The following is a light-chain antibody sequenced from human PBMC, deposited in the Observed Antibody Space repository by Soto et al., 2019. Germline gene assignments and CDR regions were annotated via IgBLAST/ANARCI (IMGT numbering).Light chain of an antibody. J-gene: IGKJ4*01. CDR2: DTS. V-gene: IGKV3-15*01. CDR3: QQYNNWPPLT. Sequence: EILMTQSPATLSVSPGERATLSCRASPSVSSNLAWYQQKPGQAPRLLIYDTSTRATGIPARFSGSGSGTEFTLTISSLQSEDFAVYYCQQYNNWPPLTFGGGTKVEIK. CDR1: PSVSSN.